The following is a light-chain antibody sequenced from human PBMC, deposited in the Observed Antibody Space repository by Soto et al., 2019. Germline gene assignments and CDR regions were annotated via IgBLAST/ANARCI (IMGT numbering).Light chain of an antibody. CDR3: QQYNSYWT. CDR1: QSISSW. J-gene: IGKJ1*01. Sequence: DIQMTQSPSTLSASVGDRVTITCRASQSISSWLAWYQQKPGKAPKLLIYDASSVESGVPSRVSGSGSGTEFTLTLSSLQPDDFATYYCQQYNSYWTFGQGTKVEIK. CDR2: DAS. V-gene: IGKV1-5*01.